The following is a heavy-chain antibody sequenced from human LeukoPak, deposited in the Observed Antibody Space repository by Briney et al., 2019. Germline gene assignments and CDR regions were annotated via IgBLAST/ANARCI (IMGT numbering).Heavy chain of an antibody. CDR3: ARVLSQYYYYYGMDV. CDR2: IWYDGSNK. CDR1: GFTFSSYG. J-gene: IGHJ6*02. Sequence: PGGSLRLSCAASGFTFSSYGMHWVRQVPGKGLEWVAVIWYDGSNKYYADSVKGRFTISRDNSKNTLYLQMNSLRAEDTAVYYCARVLSQYYYYYGMDVWGQGTTVTVSS. V-gene: IGHV3-33*01.